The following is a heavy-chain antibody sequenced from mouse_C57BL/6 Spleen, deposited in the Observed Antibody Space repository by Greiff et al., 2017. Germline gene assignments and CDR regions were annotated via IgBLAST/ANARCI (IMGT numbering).Heavy chain of an antibody. Sequence: VKLQQPGAELVKPGASVKLSCKASGYTFTSYWMHWVKQRPGQGLEWIGMIHPNSGSTNYNEKFKSKATLTVDKSSSTAYMQLSSLTSEDSAVYYCARWDTTVGYYYAMDYWGQGTSVTVSS. CDR1: GYTFTSYW. CDR3: ARWDTTVGYYYAMDY. V-gene: IGHV1-64*01. CDR2: IHPNSGST. D-gene: IGHD1-1*01. J-gene: IGHJ4*01.